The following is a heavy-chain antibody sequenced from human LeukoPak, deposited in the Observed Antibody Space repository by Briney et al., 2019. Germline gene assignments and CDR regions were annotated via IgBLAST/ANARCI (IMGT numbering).Heavy chain of an antibody. CDR1: GYSFTNYW. CDR2: IYPGDSDT. Sequence: GESLKISCKGYGYSFTNYWIAWVRQMPERGLEWMGIIYPGDSDTRYSPSFQGQVTISGDRSISTAYLQWSSLKASDTAMYYCARGRYCTSTSCSHFDYWGQGTLVTVSS. V-gene: IGHV5-51*01. D-gene: IGHD2-2*01. J-gene: IGHJ4*02. CDR3: ARGRYCTSTSCSHFDY.